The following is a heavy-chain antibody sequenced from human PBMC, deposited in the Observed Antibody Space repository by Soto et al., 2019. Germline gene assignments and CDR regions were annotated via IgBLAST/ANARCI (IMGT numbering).Heavy chain of an antibody. CDR1: GYTFTSYG. D-gene: IGHD5-18*01. V-gene: IGHV1-18*01. J-gene: IGHJ6*02. CDR3: ARDLVDTAMVSTLPYYYYGMDV. Sequence: ASVKVSCKASGYTFTSYGISWVRQAPGQGLEWMGWISAYNGNTNYAQKLQGRVTMTTDTSTSTAYMELRSLRSDDTAVYYCARDLVDTAMVSTLPYYYYGMDVWGQGTTVTVSS. CDR2: ISAYNGNT.